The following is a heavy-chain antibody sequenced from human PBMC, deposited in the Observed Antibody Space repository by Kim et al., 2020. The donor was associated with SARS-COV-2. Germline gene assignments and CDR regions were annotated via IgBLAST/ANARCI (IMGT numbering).Heavy chain of an antibody. CDR2: IYYSGST. CDR1: GGSIGSYY. D-gene: IGHD3-3*01. V-gene: IGHV4-59*08. J-gene: IGHJ3*02. CDR3: ARHNNYDFWSGYTDAFDI. Sequence: SETLSLTCTVSGGSIGSYYWSWIRQPPGKGLEWIGYIYYSGSTNYNPSLKSRVTISVDTSKNQFSLKLSSVTAADTAVYYCARHNNYDFWSGYTDAFDI.